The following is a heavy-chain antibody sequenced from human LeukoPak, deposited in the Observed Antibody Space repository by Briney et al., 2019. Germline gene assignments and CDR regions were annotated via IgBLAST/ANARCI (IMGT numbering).Heavy chain of an antibody. D-gene: IGHD3-22*01. Sequence: GGSLRLSCTASGFTFSSYSMNWVRQAPGKGLEWVSSISTSSSYIYYADSVKGRFTISRDNAKNSLYLQMNSLRAEDTAVYYCARDGRDYDSSGYYYATGIDYWGQGTLVTVSS. J-gene: IGHJ4*02. V-gene: IGHV3-21*01. CDR1: GFTFSSYS. CDR3: ARDGRDYDSSGYYYATGIDY. CDR2: ISTSSSYI.